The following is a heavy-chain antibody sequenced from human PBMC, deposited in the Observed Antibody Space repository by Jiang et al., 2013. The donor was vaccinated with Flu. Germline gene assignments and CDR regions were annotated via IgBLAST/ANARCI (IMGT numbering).Heavy chain of an antibody. CDR3: ARETYYYDSSESYDSRVWYFDL. Sequence: GFSLTNSGLGVAWIRQPPGKAPEWLAVIYWDDDRLYSPLLQTRLTITKDTLQNQVFLTMTNVDPVDTATYYCARETYYYDSSESYDSRVWYFDLWGRGTPVTVSS. CDR2: IYWDDDR. V-gene: IGHV2-5*02. CDR1: GFSLTNSGLG. J-gene: IGHJ2*01. D-gene: IGHD3-22*01.